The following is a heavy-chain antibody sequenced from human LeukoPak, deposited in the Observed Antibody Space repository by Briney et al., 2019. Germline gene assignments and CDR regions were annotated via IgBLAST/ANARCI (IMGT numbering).Heavy chain of an antibody. CDR1: GFTFSING. D-gene: IGHD1-7*01. CDR3: AKERVELRFREGYFDY. V-gene: IGHV3-30*18. CDR2: ISYDGTNK. J-gene: IGHJ4*02. Sequence: PGRSLRLSCAASGFTFSINGMHWVRQAPGKGLEWVAVISYDGTNKYYADSVKGRFTISRDNSKNTLYLQMNSLRAEDTAVYSCAKERVELRFREGYFDYWGQGTLVTVSS.